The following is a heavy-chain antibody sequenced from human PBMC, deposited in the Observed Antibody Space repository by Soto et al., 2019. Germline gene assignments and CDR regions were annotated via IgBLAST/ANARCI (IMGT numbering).Heavy chain of an antibody. V-gene: IGHV4-39*01. CDR3: ARHVPFPFDWLFHDRQEVDY. CDR1: GGSISSSSYY. D-gene: IGHD3-9*01. J-gene: IGHJ4*02. CDR2: IYYSGST. Sequence: QLQLQESGPGLVKPSETLSLTCTVSGGSISSSSYYWGWIRQPPGKGLEWIGSIYYSGSTYYNPSLKSRVTISVDTSKNQFSLKLSSVTAADTAVYYCARHVPFPFDWLFHDRQEVDYWGQGTLVTVSS.